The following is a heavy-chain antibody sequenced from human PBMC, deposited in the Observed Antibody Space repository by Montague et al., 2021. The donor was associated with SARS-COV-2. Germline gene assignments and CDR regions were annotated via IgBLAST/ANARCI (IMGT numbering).Heavy chain of an antibody. Sequence: SETLSLTCTVSGGSISSSNYYWGWIRQSPDKGLEWIGYMYETGNMIYNPSLRSRVSISADTSKSQFSLRLTSVTAADSARYYCARNMAYWGQGVLVTV. CDR2: MYETGNM. D-gene: IGHD2/OR15-2a*01. V-gene: IGHV4-61*05. CDR3: ARNMAY. CDR1: GGSISSSNYY. J-gene: IGHJ4*02.